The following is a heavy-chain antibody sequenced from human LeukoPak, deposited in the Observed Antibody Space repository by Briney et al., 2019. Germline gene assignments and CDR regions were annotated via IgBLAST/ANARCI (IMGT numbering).Heavy chain of an antibody. V-gene: IGHV1-18*04. CDR1: GFTLTKYG. CDR3: ARSWELRYGMDV. D-gene: IGHD1-26*01. J-gene: IGHJ6*02. CDR2: ISGYNGNT. Sequence: ASVKVSCKASGFTLTKYGISWVRQAPGQGPEWMGWISGYNGNTDYAQKFQGRVTMTRNTSISTAYMELSSLRSEDTAVYYCARSWELRYGMDVWGQGTTVTVSS.